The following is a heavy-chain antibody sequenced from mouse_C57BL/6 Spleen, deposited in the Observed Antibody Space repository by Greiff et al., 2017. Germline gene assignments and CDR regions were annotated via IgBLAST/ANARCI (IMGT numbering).Heavy chain of an antibody. CDR3: ARSYYGSSTGYFDV. CDR1: GFTFSDYY. D-gene: IGHD1-1*01. CDR2: ISNGGGST. V-gene: IGHV5-12*01. J-gene: IGHJ1*03. Sequence: EVQGVESGGGLVQPGGSLKLSCAASGFTFSDYYMYWVRQTPEKRLEWVAYISNGGGSTYYPDTVKGRFTISRDNAKNTLYLQMSRLKSEDTAMYYCARSYYGSSTGYFDVWGTGTTVTVSS.